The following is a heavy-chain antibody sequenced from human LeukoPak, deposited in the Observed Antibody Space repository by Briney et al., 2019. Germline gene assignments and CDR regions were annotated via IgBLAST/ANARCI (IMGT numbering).Heavy chain of an antibody. CDR1: GYTFTTYW. CDR3: ASTYGDLYYML. Sequence: GESLKISCKGSGYTFTTYWIGWVRQMPGKGLEWMGIIYPGDSDPRYSPSFQGQVTISADKSISTAYLQWSSLKASDTAMYYCASTYGDLYYMLWGQGTLVTVSS. V-gene: IGHV5-51*01. D-gene: IGHD4-17*01. CDR2: IYPGDSDP. J-gene: IGHJ4*02.